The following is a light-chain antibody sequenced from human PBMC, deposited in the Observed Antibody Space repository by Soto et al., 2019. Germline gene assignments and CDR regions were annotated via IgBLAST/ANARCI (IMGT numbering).Light chain of an antibody. CDR1: QSLSSSY. CDR3: QQQGT. V-gene: IGKV3-20*01. Sequence: EIVLTQFPGTLSLSPGERATLSCRPSQSLSSSYLVWYQQKPGQTPRLLIYAASRRATDIPDRFSGSGSATEYTRTISRLEPEASALYYCQQQGTFGQGTKLEIK. CDR2: AAS. J-gene: IGKJ2*01.